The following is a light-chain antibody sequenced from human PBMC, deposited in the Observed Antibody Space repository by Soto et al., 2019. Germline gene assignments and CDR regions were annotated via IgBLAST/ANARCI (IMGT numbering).Light chain of an antibody. Sequence: QSVLTQPPSMSEAPRQRVTISCSGSGSNIGNNAVSWYQQFPGKAPKLLIYYDDVLASGVSDRFSGSKSGTSASLAISGLQSEDEADYYCAAWDDSLNGPVFGTGTKVTVL. CDR3: AAWDDSLNGPV. CDR1: GSNIGNNA. CDR2: YDD. J-gene: IGLJ1*01. V-gene: IGLV1-36*01.